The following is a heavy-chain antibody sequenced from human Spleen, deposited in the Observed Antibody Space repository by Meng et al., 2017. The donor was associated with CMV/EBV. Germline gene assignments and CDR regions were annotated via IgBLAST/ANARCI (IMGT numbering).Heavy chain of an antibody. Sequence: GGSLRLSCAASGFTFSSYEMNWVRQAPGKGLEWVSYISSSGSTIYYADSVKGRFTISRDNAKNSLYLQMDSLRAEDTAVFYCARVGGGYCSSTSCPFDYWGQGTLVTVSS. CDR3: ARVGGGYCSSTSCPFDY. V-gene: IGHV3-48*03. J-gene: IGHJ4*02. CDR1: GFTFSSYE. D-gene: IGHD2-2*01. CDR2: ISSSGSTI.